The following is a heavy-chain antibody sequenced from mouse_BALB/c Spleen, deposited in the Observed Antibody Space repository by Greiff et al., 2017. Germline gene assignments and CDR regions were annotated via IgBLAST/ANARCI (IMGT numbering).Heavy chain of an antibody. Sequence: EVKLVESGPELVKPGASVKMSCKASGYTFTNYVMHWVKQKPGQGLEWIGYINPYNDGTKYNDKFKGKATLTSDKSSSTAYMELSSLTSEDSAVYYCAPSYYGYWYFDVWGAGTTVTVSS. CDR3: APSYYGYWYFDV. CDR1: GYTFTNYV. V-gene: IGHV1-14*01. D-gene: IGHD1-1*01. CDR2: INPYNDGT. J-gene: IGHJ1*01.